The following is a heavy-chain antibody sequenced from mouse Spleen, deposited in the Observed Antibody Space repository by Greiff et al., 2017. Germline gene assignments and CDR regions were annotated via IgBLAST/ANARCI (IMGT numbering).Heavy chain of an antibody. D-gene: IGHD1-1*01. CDR3: TRNYGSSSFAY. CDR2: IDPETGGT. CDR1: GYTFTDYE. Sequence: VQGVESGAELVRPGASVTLSCKASGYTFTDYEMHWVKQTPVHGLEWIGAIDPETGGTAYNQKFKGKATLTADKSSSTAYMELRSLTSEDSAVYYCTRNYGSSSFAYWGQGTLVTVSA. J-gene: IGHJ3*01. V-gene: IGHV1-15*01.